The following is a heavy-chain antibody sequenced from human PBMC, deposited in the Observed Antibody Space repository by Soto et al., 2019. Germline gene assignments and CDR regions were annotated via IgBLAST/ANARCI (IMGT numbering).Heavy chain of an antibody. CDR3: ARGPPEGASALDY. CDR2: ISYDGSNK. Sequence: PGGSLRLSCAASGFTFSSYAMHWVRQAPGKGLEWVAVISYDGSNKYYADSVKGRFTISRDNSKNTLYLQMNSLRAEDTAVYYCARGPPEGASALDYWGQGTLVTVSS. CDR1: GFTFSSYA. J-gene: IGHJ4*02. D-gene: IGHD1-26*01. V-gene: IGHV3-30-3*01.